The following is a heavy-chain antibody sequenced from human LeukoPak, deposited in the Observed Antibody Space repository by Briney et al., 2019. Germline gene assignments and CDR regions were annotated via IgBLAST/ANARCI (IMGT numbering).Heavy chain of an antibody. CDR2: VSYDGSYK. CDR1: GFTFRNYA. V-gene: IGHV3-30*04. CDR3: AKGHYGSGSYYAD. D-gene: IGHD3-10*01. Sequence: GGSLRLSCAASGFTFRNYAIHWVRQAPGKGLEWVAVVSYDGSYKDYADSVKGRFTVSRDNSKNTLYLQMNSLRAEDAAVYYCAKGHYGSGSYYADWGQGTLVTVSS. J-gene: IGHJ4*02.